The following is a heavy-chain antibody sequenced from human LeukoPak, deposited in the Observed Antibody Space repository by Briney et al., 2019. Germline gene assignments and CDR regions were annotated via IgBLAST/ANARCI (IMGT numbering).Heavy chain of an antibody. J-gene: IGHJ4*02. V-gene: IGHV3-11*01. Sequence: PGGSLRLSCAASGFTFSDYYMSWLRQAPGKGLEWVSYISSSGSTIYYADSVKGRFTISRDNAKNSLYLQMNSLRAEDTAVYYCARTPVSWLQNDYWGQGTLVTVSS. CDR3: ARTPVSWLQNDY. D-gene: IGHD5-18*01. CDR2: ISSSGSTI. CDR1: GFTFSDYY.